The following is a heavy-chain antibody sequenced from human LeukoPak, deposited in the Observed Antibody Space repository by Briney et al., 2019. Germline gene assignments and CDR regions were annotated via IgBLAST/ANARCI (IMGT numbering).Heavy chain of an antibody. J-gene: IGHJ3*02. Sequence: GRSLRLSCAASGFTFSSYGMHWVRQAPGKGLEWVAVIWYDGSNKYYADSVKGRFTISRDNSKNTLYLQMNSLRAEDTAVYYCARDRRIAGAGDAFDIWGQGTMVTVSS. CDR2: IWYDGSNK. D-gene: IGHD6-13*01. CDR3: ARDRRIAGAGDAFDI. V-gene: IGHV3-33*01. CDR1: GFTFSSYG.